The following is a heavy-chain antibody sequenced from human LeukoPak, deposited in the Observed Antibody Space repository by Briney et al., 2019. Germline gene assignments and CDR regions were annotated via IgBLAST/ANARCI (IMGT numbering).Heavy chain of an antibody. V-gene: IGHV1-18*01. CDR1: GYTFTSYG. CDR3: ARTEYSSSSDFDY. CDR2: ISAYNGNT. Sequence: ASVKVSCKASGYTFTSYGISWVRQAPGQGLEWMGWISAYNGNTNYAQKFQGRVTMTRDTSISTAYMELSRLRSDDTAVYYCARTEYSSSSDFDYWGQGTLVTVSS. J-gene: IGHJ4*02. D-gene: IGHD6-6*01.